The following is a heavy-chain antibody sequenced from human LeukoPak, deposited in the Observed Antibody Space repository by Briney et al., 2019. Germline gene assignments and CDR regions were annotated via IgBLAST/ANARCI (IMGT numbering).Heavy chain of an antibody. CDR2: INHSGST. CDR3: ARHRIILLGYCSSTSCRTPNWFDP. D-gene: IGHD2-2*01. J-gene: IGHJ5*02. Sequence: SETLSLTCAVYGGSFSGYYWSWIRQPPGKGLEWIGEINHSGSTNYNPSLKSRVTISVDTSKNQFSLKLSSVTAAGTAVYYCARHRIILLGYCSSTSCRTPNWFDPWGQGTLVTVSS. V-gene: IGHV4-34*01. CDR1: GGSFSGYY.